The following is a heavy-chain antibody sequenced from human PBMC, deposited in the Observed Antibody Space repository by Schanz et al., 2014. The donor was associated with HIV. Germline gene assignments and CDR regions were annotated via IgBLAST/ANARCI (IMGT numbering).Heavy chain of an antibody. Sequence: QGQLVESGGGVVRPGRSLRLSCTATGFTFNVYGMHWVRQAPGKGLEWVARISPDGDTQHYADSLKGRFTISRDNFKNTLDLQMDSLRAEDTALHYCAREQYGEHYFDYWGQGTLVTVSS. CDR3: AREQYGEHYFDY. CDR1: GFTFNVYG. J-gene: IGHJ4*02. CDR2: ISPDGDTQ. D-gene: IGHD3-10*01. V-gene: IGHV3-30*03.